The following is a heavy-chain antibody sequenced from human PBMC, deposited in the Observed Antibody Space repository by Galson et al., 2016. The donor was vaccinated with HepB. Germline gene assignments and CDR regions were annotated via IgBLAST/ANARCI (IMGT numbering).Heavy chain of an antibody. CDR2: INSGGGAT. Sequence: SVKVSCKASGYTFTNYYIHWVRQAPGQGLEWMGIINSGGGATSYAQKFQGRVTMTTDTSTRTLHLDLRSLGSEATAVYYCARAATEDDSSVYLAPYFDYWGQGTLVTVSS. D-gene: IGHD3-22*01. CDR1: GYTFTNYY. J-gene: IGHJ4*02. V-gene: IGHV1-46*01. CDR3: ARAATEDDSSVYLAPYFDY.